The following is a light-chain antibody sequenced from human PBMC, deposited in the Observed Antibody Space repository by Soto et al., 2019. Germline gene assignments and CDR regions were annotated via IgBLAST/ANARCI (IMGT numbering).Light chain of an antibody. V-gene: IGKV3-11*01. CDR2: DAS. CDR3: LQRSTWPRT. CDR1: QSVSSY. Sequence: EIVLTQSPATLSLSPGERATLSRRASQSVSSYLAWYQQRPGQAPRLLIYDASNRATGIPARFSGSGSGTDFTLTISSLEPEDFAVYYCLQRSTWPRTFGQGTKVAIK. J-gene: IGKJ1*01.